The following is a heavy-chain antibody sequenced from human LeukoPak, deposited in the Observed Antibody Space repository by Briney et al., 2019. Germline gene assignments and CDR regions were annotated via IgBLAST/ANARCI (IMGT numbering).Heavy chain of an antibody. CDR2: ISSSGSTI. V-gene: IGHV3-48*03. J-gene: IGHJ3*02. CDR1: GFTFSSYE. D-gene: IGHD3-22*01. Sequence: GGSLRLSCAASGFTFSSYEMNWVRQAPGKGLEWVSYISSSGSTIYYADSVKGRFTISRDNAKNSLYLQMNSLRAEDTAVYYWSRGAGITMIVVVRAAFDIWGQGTMVTVSS. CDR3: SRGAGITMIVVVRAAFDI.